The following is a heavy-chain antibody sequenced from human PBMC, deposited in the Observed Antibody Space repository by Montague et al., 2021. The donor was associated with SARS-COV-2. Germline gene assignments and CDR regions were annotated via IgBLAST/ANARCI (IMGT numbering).Heavy chain of an antibody. CDR1: GASISSSENS. D-gene: IGHD3-16*02. V-gene: IGHV4-39*01. CDR3: ARHVTFGGVVVALDY. J-gene: IGHJ4*02. CDR2: IFYSGTT. Sequence: SETLSLTCTVSGASISSSENSWGWIRQSPGKGLAWFGSIFYSGTTYFNPSLRSRIAISVDTSKIRFSLKVPSVTAADTAVYYCARHVTFGGVVVALDYWGQGTLVTVSS.